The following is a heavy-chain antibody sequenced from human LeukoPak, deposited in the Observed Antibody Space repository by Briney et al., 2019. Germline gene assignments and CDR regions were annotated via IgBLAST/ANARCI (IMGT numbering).Heavy chain of an antibody. D-gene: IGHD3-22*01. CDR1: GGPISSSSYY. CDR3: ARLRAYYYDSSGPSRLDL. V-gene: IGHV4-39*01. CDR2: IYYSGST. Sequence: SETLSLTCTVSGGPISSSSYYWGWIRQPPGKGLEWIGSIYYSGSTYYNPSLKSRVTISVDTSKNQFSLKLSSVTAADTAVYYCARLRAYYYDSSGPSRLDLWGRGTLVTVSS. J-gene: IGHJ2*01.